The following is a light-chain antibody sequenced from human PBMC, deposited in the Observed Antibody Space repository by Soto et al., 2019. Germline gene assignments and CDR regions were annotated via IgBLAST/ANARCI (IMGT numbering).Light chain of an antibody. CDR3: QQTYTTPYT. V-gene: IGKV1-39*01. CDR2: TSG. Sequence: IQMTQSPSSLSASVGDRVTITCRASQRVTTYVNWYQQKPGAAPKLLITTSGTLQRGVPSRFSGSGSGTEFTLTITTLQPGDFATYFCQQTYTTPYTFGQGTKLEI. J-gene: IGKJ2*01. CDR1: QRVTTY.